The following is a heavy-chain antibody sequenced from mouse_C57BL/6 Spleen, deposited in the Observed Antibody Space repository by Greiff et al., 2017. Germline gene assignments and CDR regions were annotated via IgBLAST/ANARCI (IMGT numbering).Heavy chain of an antibody. J-gene: IGHJ2*01. V-gene: IGHV1-72*01. CDR3: ARQTTGYYLDY. CDR1: GYPFPSYW. D-gene: IGHD1-1*01. CDR2: IDPTSGGT. Sequence: QSCTASGYPFPSYWMHWVKQRPGRGLEWIGRIDPTSGGTKYNEKFKSKATLTVDKHSSTAYMQLSSLTAEDSAVYYCARQTTGYYLDYWGQGTTLTVSS.